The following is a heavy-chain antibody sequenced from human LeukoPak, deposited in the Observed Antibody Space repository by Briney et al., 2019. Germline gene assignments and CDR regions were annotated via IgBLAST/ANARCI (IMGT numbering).Heavy chain of an antibody. D-gene: IGHD3-22*01. CDR3: AKHAIITMIVVVTREFDY. J-gene: IGHJ4*02. Sequence: GGSLRLSCAASGFTFSSYAMSWVRQAPGKGLEWVSAISGCGGSTYYADSVKGRFTISRDNSKNTLYLQMNSLRAEDTAVYYCAKHAIITMIVVVTREFDYWGQGTLVTVSS. V-gene: IGHV3-23*01. CDR1: GFTFSSYA. CDR2: ISGCGGST.